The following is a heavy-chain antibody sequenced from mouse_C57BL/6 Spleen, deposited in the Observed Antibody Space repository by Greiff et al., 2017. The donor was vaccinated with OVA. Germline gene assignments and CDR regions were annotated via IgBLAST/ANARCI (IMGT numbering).Heavy chain of an antibody. J-gene: IGHJ1*03. CDR1: GYAFSSSW. V-gene: IGHV1-82*01. Sequence: QVQLQQSGPELVKPGASVKISCKASGYAFSSSWMNWVKQRPGKGLEWIGRIYPGDGDTNYNGRFKGKATLTADKSSSTAYMQLSSLTSEDSAVYFCARSATVARYFDGWGTGTTVTVSS. CDR2: IYPGDGDT. CDR3: ARSATVARYFDG. D-gene: IGHD1-1*01.